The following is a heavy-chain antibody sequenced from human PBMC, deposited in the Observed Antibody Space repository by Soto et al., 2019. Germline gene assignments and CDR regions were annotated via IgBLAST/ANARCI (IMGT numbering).Heavy chain of an antibody. CDR1: GFTFSSYE. J-gene: IGHJ4*02. V-gene: IGHV3-48*03. CDR3: ARGPSRITIFGVVRDY. Sequence: EVQLVESGGGLVQPGGSLRLSCAASGFTFSSYEMNWVRQAPGKGLEWVSYISSSGSTIYYADSVKGRFTISRDNAKNSLYLQMNSLRAEDTAGYYCARGPSRITIFGVVRDYWGQGTLVTVSS. CDR2: ISSSGSTI. D-gene: IGHD3-3*01.